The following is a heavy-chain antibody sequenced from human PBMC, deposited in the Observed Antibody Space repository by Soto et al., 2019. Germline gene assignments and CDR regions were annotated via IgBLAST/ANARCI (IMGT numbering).Heavy chain of an antibody. Sequence: WETLSLTCSVSGDSFSSRPYYWAWIRQSPGKGLEWIGSVYYSGSTYYNPSLRSRVTISVDTSKNQFSLKLTSVTAADTAVYYCARQLRSVTIFGVVIHGMDVWGQGTTVTVSS. V-gene: IGHV4-39*01. J-gene: IGHJ6*02. D-gene: IGHD3-3*01. CDR3: ARQLRSVTIFGVVIHGMDV. CDR2: VYYSGST. CDR1: GDSFSSRPYY.